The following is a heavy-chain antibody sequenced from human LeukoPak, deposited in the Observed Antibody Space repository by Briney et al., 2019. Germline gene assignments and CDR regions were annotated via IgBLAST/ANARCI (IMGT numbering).Heavy chain of an antibody. J-gene: IGHJ4*02. D-gene: IGHD3-22*01. CDR1: GFTFSSYA. CDR3: AREQFPGDYDSSGPSDY. CDR2: ISYDGSNK. V-gene: IGHV3-30-3*01. Sequence: GRSLRLSCAASGFTFSSYAMHWVRQAPGKGLEWVAVISYDGSNKYYADSVKGRFTISRGNSKNTLYLQMNSLRAEDTAVYYCAREQFPGDYDSSGPSDYWGQGTLVTVSS.